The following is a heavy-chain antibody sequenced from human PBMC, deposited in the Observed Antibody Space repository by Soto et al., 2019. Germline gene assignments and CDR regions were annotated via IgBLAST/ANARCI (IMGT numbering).Heavy chain of an antibody. J-gene: IGHJ3*02. CDR1: GFTFTSYA. Sequence: GGSLRLSCAASGFTFTSYAVSWVRQAPGKGLEWVSVISCSDGGTYYADSVKGRFTISRDNSKNTLYLQMNSLRAEDTAVYYCARDPTLGYCSSTSCTDAFDIWGQGTMVTVSS. D-gene: IGHD2-2*01. V-gene: IGHV3-23*01. CDR2: ISCSDGGT. CDR3: ARDPTLGYCSSTSCTDAFDI.